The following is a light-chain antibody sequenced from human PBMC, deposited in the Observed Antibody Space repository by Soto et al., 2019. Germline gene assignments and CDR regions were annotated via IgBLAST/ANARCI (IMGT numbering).Light chain of an antibody. V-gene: IGLV1-51*01. CDR1: SSNIGNNY. CDR2: DDN. CDR3: ATWDGSLPGEV. J-gene: IGLJ2*01. Sequence: QSVSTPSPSVSAAPGQKVTISCSGSSSNIGNNYVSWYQQLPGTAPKLLIYDDNKRPSGIPDRFSGSKSGTSGTLDITGLHTGDEADYYCATWDGSLPGEVFGGGTKLTAL.